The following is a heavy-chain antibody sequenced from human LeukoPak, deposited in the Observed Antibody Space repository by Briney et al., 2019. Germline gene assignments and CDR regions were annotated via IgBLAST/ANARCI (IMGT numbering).Heavy chain of an antibody. J-gene: IGHJ3*02. CDR1: GFTFSSYG. Sequence: PGRSLRLSCAASGFTFSSYGMHWVRQAPGKGLEWVAVIWYDGSNKYYADSVKGRFTISRDNFKNTLYLQMNSLRAEDTAVYYCATAERHDAFDIWGQGTMVTVSS. CDR3: ATAERHDAFDI. CDR2: IWYDGSNK. V-gene: IGHV3-33*01.